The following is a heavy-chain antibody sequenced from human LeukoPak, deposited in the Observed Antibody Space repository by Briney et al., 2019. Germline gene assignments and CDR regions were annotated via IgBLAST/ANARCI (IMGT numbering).Heavy chain of an antibody. CDR1: GFTVSSNY. Sequence: GGSLRLSCAASGFTVSSNYMSWVRQAPGKGLEWVSVIYSGGSTFYSDSVRGRFSISRDNSKNTLYLQMNSLRAEDTAVYYCAREPYSSGSYGMDVWGHGTTVTVSS. V-gene: IGHV3-53*01. D-gene: IGHD6-19*01. J-gene: IGHJ6*02. CDR3: AREPYSSGSYGMDV. CDR2: IYSGGST.